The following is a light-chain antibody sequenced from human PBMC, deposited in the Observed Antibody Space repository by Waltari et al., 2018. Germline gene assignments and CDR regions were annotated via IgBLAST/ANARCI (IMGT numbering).Light chain of an antibody. CDR2: DDS. J-gene: IGLJ1*01. V-gene: IGLV3-21*02. CDR1: NNGMNR. CDR3: QVWDTGSDQYV. Sequence: SYVLTQPPAVSVAPGQTASITCGGNNNGMNRVNWYQQKPGQAPVLLVSDDSDRPPGIPERISGSNSGNTATLTISRVEAGDEADYYCQVWDTGSDQYVFATGTKVTVL.